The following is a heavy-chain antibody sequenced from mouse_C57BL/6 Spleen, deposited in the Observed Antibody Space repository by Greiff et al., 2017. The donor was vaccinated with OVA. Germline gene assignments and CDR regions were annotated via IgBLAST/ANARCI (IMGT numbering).Heavy chain of an antibody. CDR1: GYTFTSYW. CDR3: AIYYYGSSYGRYAMDY. Sequence: QVQLQQPGAELVKPGASVKLSCKASGYTFTSYWMHWVKQRPGQGLEWIGMIHPNSGSTNYNEKFKSKATLTVDKSSSTAYMQLSSLTSEDSAVYYCAIYYYGSSYGRYAMDYWGQGTSVTVSS. CDR2: IHPNSGST. J-gene: IGHJ4*01. V-gene: IGHV1-64*01. D-gene: IGHD1-1*01.